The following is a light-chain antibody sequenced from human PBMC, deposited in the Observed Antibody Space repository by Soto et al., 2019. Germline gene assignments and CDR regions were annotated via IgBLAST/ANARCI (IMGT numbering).Light chain of an antibody. CDR3: QHDGSSGT. J-gene: IGKJ1*01. CDR1: QSISSSL. Sequence: EIVLGRPPGTLSLSPGESATISLRASQSISSSLLAWYQKKGGEAKRLLIDGACNRAAGIPERFSGSGCRTYFTLTISRQEHDVFAVYYCQHDGSSGTFGQGTKVDIK. V-gene: IGKV3-20*01. CDR2: GAC.